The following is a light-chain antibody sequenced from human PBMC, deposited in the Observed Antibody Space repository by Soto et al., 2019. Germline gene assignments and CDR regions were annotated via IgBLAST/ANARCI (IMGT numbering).Light chain of an antibody. V-gene: IGKV1-5*03. CDR2: KAS. CDR1: QSISSW. J-gene: IGKJ5*01. Sequence: IQLTQSPSSLSASVGDRVTITCRASQSISSWLAWYQQKPGKAPKLLIYKASTLESGVPSRFSGSGSGTEFTLTISSLQPHDFASYYCQQYNNYYTFGQGTRLEIK. CDR3: QQYNNYYT.